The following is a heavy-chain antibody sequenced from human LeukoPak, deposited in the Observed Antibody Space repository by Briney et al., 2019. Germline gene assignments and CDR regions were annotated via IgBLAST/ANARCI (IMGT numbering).Heavy chain of an antibody. CDR1: GFTFSSYA. Sequence: GGSLRLSCAASGFTFSSYAMSWVRQAPGKGLEWVALINPDGSERYYVDSVKGRFTISRDNARNSLYLQMDSLRDDDTAMYFCTRDLVAVPGPRMDVWGQGTTVTVSS. D-gene: IGHD6-19*01. J-gene: IGHJ6*02. CDR3: TRDLVAVPGPRMDV. CDR2: INPDGSER. V-gene: IGHV3-7*03.